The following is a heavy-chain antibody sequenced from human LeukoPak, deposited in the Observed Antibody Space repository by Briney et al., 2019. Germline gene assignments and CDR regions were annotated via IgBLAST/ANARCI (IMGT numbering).Heavy chain of an antibody. J-gene: IGHJ4*02. CDR3: AKDRGH. Sequence: GGSLRLSCAASGFTFSTYGMTWVRQAPGKGLEWVSGISGSGDRTHYAGSVKGRFTISRDNSKDTVYLQMSSLRAEDTAVYYCAKDRGHWGQGTLVTVSS. V-gene: IGHV3-23*01. CDR1: GFTFSTYG. CDR2: ISGSGDRT.